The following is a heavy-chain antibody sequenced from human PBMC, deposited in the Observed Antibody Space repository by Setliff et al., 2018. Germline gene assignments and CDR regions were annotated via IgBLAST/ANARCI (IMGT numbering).Heavy chain of an antibody. D-gene: IGHD4-17*01. CDR1: GGPVTRTTTF. J-gene: IGHJ4*02. V-gene: IGHV4-39*07. Sequence: APETLSLTCTVSGGPVTRTTTFWGWVRQTPGKGLEWIGSTYDSGSTYYNPSLNSRVTISEDTSKNQFSLKLTSVTAADAAVYYCARAAVTSGARADYFDNWGRGTLVTVSS. CDR2: TYDSGST. CDR3: ARAAVTSGARADYFDN.